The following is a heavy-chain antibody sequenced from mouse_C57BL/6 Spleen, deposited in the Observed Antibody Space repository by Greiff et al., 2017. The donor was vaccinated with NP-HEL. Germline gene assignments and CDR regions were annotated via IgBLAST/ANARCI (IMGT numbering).Heavy chain of an antibody. V-gene: IGHV6-6*01. CDR2: IRNKANNHAT. CDR3: TRTLRYPLVFAY. J-gene: IGHJ3*01. Sequence: EVKLMESGGGLVQPGGSMKLSCAASGFTFSDAWMDWVRQSPEKGLEWVAEIRNKANNHATYYAESVKGRFTISRDDSKSSVYLQMNSLRAEDTGIYYCTRTLRYPLVFAYWGQGTLVTVSA. CDR1: GFTFSDAW. D-gene: IGHD1-1*01.